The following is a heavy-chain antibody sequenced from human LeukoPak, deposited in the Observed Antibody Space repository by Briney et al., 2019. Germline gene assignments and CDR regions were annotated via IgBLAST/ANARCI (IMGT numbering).Heavy chain of an antibody. CDR1: GYTFTSYA. CDR2: INAGNGNT. J-gene: IGHJ5*02. D-gene: IGHD6-13*01. CDR3: ARGGIAAAGTRGQGWFDP. V-gene: IGHV1-3*03. Sequence: GASVKVSCKASGYTFTSYAMHCVRQAPGQRLEWMGWINAGNGNTKYSQEFQGGVTITRDTSASTAYMELSSLRSEDMAVYYCARGGIAAAGTRGQGWFDPWGQGTLVTVSS.